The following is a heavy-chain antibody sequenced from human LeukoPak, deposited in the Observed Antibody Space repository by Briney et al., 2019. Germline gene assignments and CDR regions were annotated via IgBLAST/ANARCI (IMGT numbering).Heavy chain of an antibody. CDR1: GFTFSNAW. Sequence: GGSLRLSCAASGFTFSNAWMSWVRQAPGKRLEWVGRIKRKADGGTPDYAAPVKGRFTISRDDSKNTLYLQMNSLKTEDTAVYYCTTDLGRYYGSGSFQEYWSQGTLVTVSS. CDR2: IKRKADGGTP. V-gene: IGHV3-15*01. CDR3: TTDLGRYYGSGSFQEY. J-gene: IGHJ4*02. D-gene: IGHD3-10*01.